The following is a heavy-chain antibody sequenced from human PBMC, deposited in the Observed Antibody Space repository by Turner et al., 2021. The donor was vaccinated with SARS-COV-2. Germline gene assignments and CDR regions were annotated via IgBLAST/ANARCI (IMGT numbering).Heavy chain of an antibody. CDR2: IYYSGST. J-gene: IGHJ4*02. CDR1: GGSISSGAYY. D-gene: IGHD3-9*01. Sequence: QVQLQQSGPGLVQPSQTLSLPCPVSGGSISSGAYYGSWIRQHPGKGLEWIGYIYYSGSTYYNPSRKSRVTISVDTSKNQFSRKLSSGTDADTAVYYCARAGTDWLQYYCFDYWGQGTLVTVSS. V-gene: IGHV4-31*03. CDR3: ARAGTDWLQYYCFDY.